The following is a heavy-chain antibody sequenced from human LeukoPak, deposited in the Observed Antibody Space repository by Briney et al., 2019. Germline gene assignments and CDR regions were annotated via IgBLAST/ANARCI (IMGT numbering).Heavy chain of an antibody. D-gene: IGHD3-10*01. J-gene: IGHJ4*02. CDR1: GFTFTAYH. V-gene: IGHV1-2*02. CDR3: TGNYYGSGSYADFDY. CDR2: INPNSGGT. Sequence: GASVKVSCKASGFTFTAYHMHWVRQAPGQGLEWMGWINPNSGGTNYAQKFQGRVTMTRDTSISTAYMELSGLRSDDTAVYYCTGNYYGSGSYADFDYWGQGTLVTVSS.